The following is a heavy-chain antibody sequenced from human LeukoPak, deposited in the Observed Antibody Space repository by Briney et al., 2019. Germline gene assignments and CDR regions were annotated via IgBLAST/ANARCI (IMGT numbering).Heavy chain of an antibody. J-gene: IGHJ5*02. Sequence: ASVKVSCKASGYTFTGHYLHWVRQAPGQGLDWMGWISPSSGGTKYAQKYQGRVTMTRDTSISTAYMELSRLRSDDTAVYYCARDGGIEASEGQVSWFDPWGQGTLVTVSS. CDR2: ISPSSGGT. D-gene: IGHD6-13*01. V-gene: IGHV1-2*02. CDR3: ARDGGIEASEGQVSWFDP. CDR1: GYTFTGHY.